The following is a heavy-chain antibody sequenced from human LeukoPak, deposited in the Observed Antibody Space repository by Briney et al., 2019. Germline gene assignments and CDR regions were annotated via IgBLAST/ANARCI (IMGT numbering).Heavy chain of an antibody. CDR3: ARSLGGGDHYDAFDI. Sequence: SETLSLTCTVSGYSISSGYYWGWIRQPPGKGLEWIGYIYYSGSTNYNPSLKSRVTISVDTSKNQFSLKLSSVTAADTAVYYCARSLGGGDHYDAFDIWGQGTMVTVSS. CDR2: IYYSGST. V-gene: IGHV4-38-2*02. CDR1: GYSISSGYY. J-gene: IGHJ3*02. D-gene: IGHD3-16*01.